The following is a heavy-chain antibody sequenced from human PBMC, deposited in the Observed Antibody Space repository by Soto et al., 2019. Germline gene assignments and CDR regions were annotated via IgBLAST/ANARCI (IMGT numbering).Heavy chain of an antibody. CDR3: AKGNIAAAKVYYFDY. V-gene: IGHV3-23*01. J-gene: IGHJ4*02. CDR2: ISGSGGST. Sequence: GGSLRLSCAASGFTFSSYAMSWVRQAPGKGLEWVSAISGSGGSTYYADSVKGRFTISRDNSKNTLYLQMNSLRAEDTAVYYSAKGNIAAAKVYYFDYWGQGTLVTVSS. CDR1: GFTFSSYA. D-gene: IGHD6-13*01.